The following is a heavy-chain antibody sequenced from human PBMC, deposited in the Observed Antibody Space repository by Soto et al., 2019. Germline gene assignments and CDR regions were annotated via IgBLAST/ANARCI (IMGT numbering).Heavy chain of an antibody. CDR3: ARLKLWSSYFDY. J-gene: IGHJ4*02. V-gene: IGHV4-39*01. CDR1: GASIRSGTYY. D-gene: IGHD3-3*01. CDR2: VYYSGNT. Sequence: SETLSLTCTVSGASIRSGTYYWGWIRQPPGKGLEWIGSVYYSGNTYYNPSLKSRVTISVDTSKNQFSLKVTSVTAADTAVYYCARLKLWSSYFDYWGQGSLVTVS.